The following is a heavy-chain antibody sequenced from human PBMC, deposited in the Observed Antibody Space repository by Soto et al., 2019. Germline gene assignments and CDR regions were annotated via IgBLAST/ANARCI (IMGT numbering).Heavy chain of an antibody. V-gene: IGHV3-23*01. Sequence: GGSLRLSCAASGFTFSSHTMSWVRQAPGKGLEWVSAVVGSGGTTYYADSVKGRFTISRDNSKNTLFLQMNSLRAEDTAVYYCAKLTDVWGQGTTVTVSS. CDR2: VVGSGGTT. CDR3: AKLTDV. J-gene: IGHJ6*02. CDR1: GFTFSSHT.